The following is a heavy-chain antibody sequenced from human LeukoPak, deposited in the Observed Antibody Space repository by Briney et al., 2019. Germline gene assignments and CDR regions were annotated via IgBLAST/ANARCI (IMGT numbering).Heavy chain of an antibody. CDR2: IIGSGGTT. CDR1: GFSFSNYG. Sequence: GGTLRLSCAASGFSFSNYGMNWVRQAPGKGLEWVSGIIGSGGTTYYADSVKGRFTISRDNSKNTLYLQMNSLRAEDTAVYYCAKAEQIFDYWGQGTLVTVSS. D-gene: IGHD1/OR15-1a*01. V-gene: IGHV3-23*01. CDR3: AKAEQIFDY. J-gene: IGHJ4*02.